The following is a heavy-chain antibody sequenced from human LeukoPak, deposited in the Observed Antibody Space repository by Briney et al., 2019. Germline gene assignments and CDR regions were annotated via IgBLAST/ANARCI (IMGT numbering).Heavy chain of an antibody. CDR2: ISGDGGRT. D-gene: IGHD4-11*01. J-gene: IGHJ4*02. V-gene: IGHV3-23*01. Sequence: GGSLRLSCVASGFTFNSYDMSWARQAPGKGLEWVSAISGDGGRTYYADSVKGRFTISRDNSKNTLYLQMNSLRGEDTAIYYCAKDNAYSVFFTPDYWGQGTLVTVSS. CDR3: AKDNAYSVFFTPDY. CDR1: GFTFNSYD.